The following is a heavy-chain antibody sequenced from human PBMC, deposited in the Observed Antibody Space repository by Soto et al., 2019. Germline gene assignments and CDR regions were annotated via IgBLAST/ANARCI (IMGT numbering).Heavy chain of an antibody. CDR1: GGTFSSYA. CDR3: ARVSGWPNGGPFDY. D-gene: IGHD6-19*01. CDR2: IIPIFGTA. J-gene: IGHJ4*02. V-gene: IGHV1-69*13. Sequence: ASLKFSCKASGGTFSSYAIICVRQAPGQGLEWMGGIIPIFGTANYAQKFQGRVTITADESTSTAYMELSSLRSEDTAVYYCARVSGWPNGGPFDYWGQGTLVTVS.